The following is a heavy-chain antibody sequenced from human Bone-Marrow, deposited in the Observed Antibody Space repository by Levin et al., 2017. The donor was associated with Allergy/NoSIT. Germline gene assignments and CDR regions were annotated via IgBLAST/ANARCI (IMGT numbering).Heavy chain of an antibody. CDR3: AKDRLGIAASAPFDY. D-gene: IGHD6-13*01. CDR1: GFTFSSYA. CDR2: ISGSGGAT. V-gene: IGHV3-23*01. J-gene: IGHJ4*02. Sequence: PGGSLRLSCAASGFTFSSYAMSWVRQAPGKGLEWVSGISGSGGATYYADSVKGRFTISRDNSRNTLYLQMNSLRAEDTAVYYCAKDRLGIAASAPFDYWGLGTLVTVSS.